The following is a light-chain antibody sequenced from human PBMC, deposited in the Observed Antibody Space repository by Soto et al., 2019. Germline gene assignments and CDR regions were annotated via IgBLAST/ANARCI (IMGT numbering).Light chain of an antibody. J-gene: IGLJ1*01. CDR2: DVS. Sequence: QSALTQPASGCGSPGQSITISCTGTSSDVGGYNYVSWYQQHPGKAPKLIIYDVSYRPSGVSNRFSGSKSGNTASLTISGLQAEDEADYFCSSYSRRSTYVFGTGTKVTVL. V-gene: IGLV2-14*03. CDR3: SSYSRRSTYV. CDR1: SSDVGGYNY.